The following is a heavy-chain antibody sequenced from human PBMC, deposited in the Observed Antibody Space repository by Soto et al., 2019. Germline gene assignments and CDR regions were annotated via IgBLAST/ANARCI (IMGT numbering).Heavy chain of an antibody. CDR2: ITSISTYI. Sequence: GGSLRLSCAASGFTFSSCTMNWVRQAPGKGLEWVSSITSISTYIYYADSVKGRFTISRDNTKNSLYLQMNSLRAEDTAVYYCARDLGYSSRWNVYYYYGMDVWGQGTTVTVSS. D-gene: IGHD6-13*01. CDR1: GFTFSSCT. CDR3: ARDLGYSSRWNVYYYYGMDV. V-gene: IGHV3-21*01. J-gene: IGHJ6*02.